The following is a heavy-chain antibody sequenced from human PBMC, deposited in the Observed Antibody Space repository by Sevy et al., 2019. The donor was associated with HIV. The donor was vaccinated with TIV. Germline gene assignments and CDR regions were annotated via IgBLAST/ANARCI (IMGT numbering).Heavy chain of an antibody. V-gene: IGHV1-24*01. D-gene: IGHD3-22*01. CDR1: GYTLTELS. Sequence: ASVKVSCKVSGYTLTELSMHWVRQAPGKGLEWMGRFDPEDGETTYAQKFQGRVTMTEDPSTDTAYMELSSLRSEDTAVYYCGTTREYYSDSSGYIDYWGQGTLVTVSS. J-gene: IGHJ4*02. CDR2: FDPEDGET. CDR3: GTTREYYSDSSGYIDY.